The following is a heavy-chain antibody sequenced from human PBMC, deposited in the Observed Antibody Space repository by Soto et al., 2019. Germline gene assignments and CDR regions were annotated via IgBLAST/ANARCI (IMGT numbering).Heavy chain of an antibody. CDR1: GFTFSSYA. J-gene: IGHJ4*02. D-gene: IGHD2-21*02. V-gene: IGHV3-23*01. CDR3: AKIRAYWGGDCYLFDY. Sequence: GGSLRLSCAASGFTFSSYAMSWVRQAPGKGLEWVSAISGSGGSTYYADSVKGRFTISRDNSKNTLYLQMNSLRAEDTAVYYCAKIRAYWGGDCYLFDYWGQGTRVTVSS. CDR2: ISGSGGST.